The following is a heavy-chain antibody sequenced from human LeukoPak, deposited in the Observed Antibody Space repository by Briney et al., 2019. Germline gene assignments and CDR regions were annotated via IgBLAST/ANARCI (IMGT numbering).Heavy chain of an antibody. CDR1: GGSFSGYY. V-gene: IGHV4-34*09. Sequence: SETLSLTCAVYGGSFSGYYWSWIRQPPGKGLEWIGYIYHSGSTYYNPSLKSRVTISVDTSKNQFSLKLSSVTAADTAVYYCARLTYYYDSSGYYYFDYWGQGTLVTVSS. CDR2: IYHSGST. CDR3: ARLTYYYDSSGYYYFDY. J-gene: IGHJ4*02. D-gene: IGHD3-22*01.